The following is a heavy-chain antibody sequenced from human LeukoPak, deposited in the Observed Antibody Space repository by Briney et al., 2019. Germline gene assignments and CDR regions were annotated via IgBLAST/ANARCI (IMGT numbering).Heavy chain of an antibody. J-gene: IGHJ3*02. CDR1: GFTFSSYG. Sequence: GRSLRLSCAASGFTFSSYGMHWVRQAPGKGLEWVAVISYDGSNKYYADSVKGRFTISRDNSKNTLYLQMNSLRAEDTAVYYCAKGVAWELLDAFDIWGQGTMVTVSS. V-gene: IGHV3-30*18. CDR3: AKGVAWELLDAFDI. CDR2: ISYDGSNK. D-gene: IGHD1-26*01.